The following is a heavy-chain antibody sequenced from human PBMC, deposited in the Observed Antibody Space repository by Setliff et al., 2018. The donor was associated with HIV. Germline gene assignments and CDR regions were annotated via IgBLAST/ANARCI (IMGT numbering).Heavy chain of an antibody. CDR1: GGSISSGTYY. CDR2: TYTSGSA. V-gene: IGHV4-61*09. CDR3: ARRGDFFYYAMDV. J-gene: IGHJ6*02. Sequence: SETLSLTCNVSGGSISSGTYYWSWIRQPAGKGLEWIGHTYTSGSAYYNPSLKSRVTISVDRSKNQFSLKLSSVTAADTAVYYCARRGDFFYYAMDVWGQGTTVTVSS.